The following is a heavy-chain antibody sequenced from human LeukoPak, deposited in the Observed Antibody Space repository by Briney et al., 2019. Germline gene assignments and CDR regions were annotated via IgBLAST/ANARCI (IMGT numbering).Heavy chain of an antibody. CDR1: GFTFSSYA. Sequence: GGSLRLSCAASGFTFSSYAMSWVRQAPGKGLEWVSAISGSGGSTYYADSVKGRFTISRDNSKNTLYLQMSSLRAEDTAVYYCAKVIGMVGATDYWGQGTLVTVSS. V-gene: IGHV3-23*01. J-gene: IGHJ4*02. CDR2: ISGSGGST. CDR3: AKVIGMVGATDY. D-gene: IGHD1-26*01.